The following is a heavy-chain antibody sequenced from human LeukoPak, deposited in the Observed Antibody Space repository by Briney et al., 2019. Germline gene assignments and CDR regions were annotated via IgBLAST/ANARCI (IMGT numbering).Heavy chain of an antibody. D-gene: IGHD6-13*01. CDR3: AKDAAAGTRPYYSDY. Sequence: GRSLRLSCAASGFTFSSCGMHWVRQAPGKGLEWVAVISYDGSNKYYADSVKGRFTISRDNSKNTLYLQMNSLRAEDTAVYYCAKDAAAGTRPYYSDYWGQGTLVTVSS. V-gene: IGHV3-30*18. J-gene: IGHJ4*02. CDR2: ISYDGSNK. CDR1: GFTFSSCG.